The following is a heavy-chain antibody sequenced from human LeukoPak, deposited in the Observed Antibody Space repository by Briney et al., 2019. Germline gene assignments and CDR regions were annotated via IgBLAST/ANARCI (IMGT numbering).Heavy chain of an antibody. D-gene: IGHD6-19*01. V-gene: IGHV3-23*01. Sequence: GGSLRLSCAASGFTFSSYAMSWVRQAPGKGLEWVSAISGSGGSTYYADSVKGRFTISRDNSKNTVYLQMNSLRAEDTAVYYCARRQRHQLRSAVAGAFDYWGQGTLVTVSS. CDR3: ARRQRHQLRSAVAGAFDY. J-gene: IGHJ4*02. CDR1: GFTFSSYA. CDR2: ISGSGGST.